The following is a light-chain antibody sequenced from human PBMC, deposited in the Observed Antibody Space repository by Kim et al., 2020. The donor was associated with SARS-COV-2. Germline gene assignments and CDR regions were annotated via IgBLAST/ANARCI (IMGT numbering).Light chain of an antibody. J-gene: IGLJ3*02. CDR1: GLAQNY. Sequence: VPPVQTARRPCYGDGLAQNYAYWYLQRPGQAPLLRIYKDAERPSGIPGRFSGSASGTTLTLTITAVQAEDEADYYCQSTDTSGTWVFGGGTQLTVL. V-gene: IGLV3-25*03. CDR3: QSTDTSGTWV. CDR2: KDA.